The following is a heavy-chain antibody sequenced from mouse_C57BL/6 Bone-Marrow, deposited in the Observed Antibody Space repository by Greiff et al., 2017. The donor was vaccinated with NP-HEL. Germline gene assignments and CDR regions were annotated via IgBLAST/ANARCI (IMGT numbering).Heavy chain of an antibody. D-gene: IGHD1-1*01. J-gene: IGHJ2*01. V-gene: IGHV1-39*01. Sequence: VQLKESGPELVKPGASVKISCKASGYSFTDYNMNWVKQSNGKSLEWIGVLNPNYGTTSYNQTFKGKATLTVDQSSSTAYMQLNSLTSEDSAVYYCARSRTTVVAGDYWGQGTTLTVSS. CDR2: LNPNYGTT. CDR3: ARSRTTVVAGDY. CDR1: GYSFTDYN.